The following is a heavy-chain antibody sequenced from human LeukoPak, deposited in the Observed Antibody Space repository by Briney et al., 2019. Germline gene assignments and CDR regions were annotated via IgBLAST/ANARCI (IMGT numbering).Heavy chain of an antibody. CDR1: GGSISSTDYY. V-gene: IGHV4-39*01. Sequence: PSETLSLTCTVSGGSISSTDYYWGWIRQPPGKGLEWIGSIYYSGSTYYNPSLKSRVTISVDTSKNQFSLKLTSVTAAETAVYYCARSGGRTTLGFADVWGQGTTVTVSS. CDR3: ARSGGRTTLGFADV. J-gene: IGHJ6*02. CDR2: IYYSGST. D-gene: IGHD1-1*01.